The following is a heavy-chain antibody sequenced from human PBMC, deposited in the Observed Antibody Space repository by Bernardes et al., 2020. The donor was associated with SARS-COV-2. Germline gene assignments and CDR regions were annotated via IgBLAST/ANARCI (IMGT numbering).Heavy chain of an antibody. V-gene: IGHV3-74*01. CDR1: EFTFSRFW. D-gene: IGHD1-26*01. J-gene: IGHJ4*02. CDR3: ARDVAGREDF. Sequence: GVPVTLSCAASEFTFSRFWMHWVRQVPGTGLVWVSRINEDGTITNYADSVKGRFTISRDNAKNTLFLQINSLRAEDTAVYYCARDVAGREDFWGPGTLVTVSS. CDR2: INEDGTIT.